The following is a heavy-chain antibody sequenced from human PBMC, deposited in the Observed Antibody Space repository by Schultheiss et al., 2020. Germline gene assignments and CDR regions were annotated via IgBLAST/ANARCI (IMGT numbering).Heavy chain of an antibody. CDR2: IYHSGST. J-gene: IGHJ2*01. CDR1: GGSISSGGYY. CDR3: ARQWLPSTNFDL. V-gene: IGHV4-61*08. Sequence: SETLSLTCTVSGGSISSGGYYWSWIRQPPGKGLEWIGSIYHSGSTYYNPSLRSRVTISVDTSKNQFSLKLSSVTAADTAVYYCARQWLPSTNFDLWGRGTLVTVSS. D-gene: IGHD5-24*01.